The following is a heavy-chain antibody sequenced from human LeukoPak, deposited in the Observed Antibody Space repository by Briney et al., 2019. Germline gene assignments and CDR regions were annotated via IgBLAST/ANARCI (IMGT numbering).Heavy chain of an antibody. CDR2: IYYSGST. D-gene: IGHD3-22*01. V-gene: IGHV4-30-4*01. CDR3: ASPAPYDSSGYYKL. Sequence: SETLSLTCTVSGDSISSGDYYWSWIRQPPGKGLEWIGYIYYSGSTYYNPSLKSRVTISVDTSKNQFSLQLNSVTAADTAVYYCASPAPYDSSGYYKLWGQGTLVTVSS. J-gene: IGHJ4*02. CDR1: GDSISSGDYY.